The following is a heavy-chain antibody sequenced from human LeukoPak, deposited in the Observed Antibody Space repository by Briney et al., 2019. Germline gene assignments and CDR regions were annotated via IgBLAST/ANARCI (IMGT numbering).Heavy chain of an antibody. J-gene: IGHJ6*03. CDR1: GFTFSTYW. D-gene: IGHD3-16*01. Sequence: GGSLRLSCAASGFTFSTYWMCWVRQARGRGLEWVANIKEDGSETNYVEAVKGRFFISRDNAKNSQRLQMNSLRVEDSAVYYCARCEGFYDYFSGNPTYYFYMDVWGKGTTVTVSS. V-gene: IGHV3-7*01. CDR2: IKEDGSET. CDR3: ARCEGFYDYFSGNPTYYFYMDV.